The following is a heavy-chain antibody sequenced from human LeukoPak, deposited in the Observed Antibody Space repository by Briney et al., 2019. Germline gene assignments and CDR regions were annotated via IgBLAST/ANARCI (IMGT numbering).Heavy chain of an antibody. V-gene: IGHV1-18*01. D-gene: IGHD6-19*01. Sequence: ASVKVSCKPSGYTFTNYGISWVRPAPGQGLEWMGWISGYNGNPRYAQKVQGRVTMTTDTFTNTAYMEVNSLRSADTAIYYFERDPSLAVAGIRLFDYWGQGTLVIVSS. CDR2: ISGYNGNP. CDR1: GYTFTNYG. J-gene: IGHJ4*02. CDR3: ERDPSLAVAGIRLFDY.